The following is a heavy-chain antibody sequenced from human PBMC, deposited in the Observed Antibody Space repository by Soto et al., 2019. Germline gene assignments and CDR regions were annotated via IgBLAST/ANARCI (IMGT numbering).Heavy chain of an antibody. CDR2: VYYGGST. CDR1: GGSISSSSYY. V-gene: IGHV4-39*01. CDR3: AGGDYYHSSGYYFYYYTIDV. D-gene: IGHD3-22*01. J-gene: IGHJ6*02. Sequence: PSETLSLTCTVSGGSISSSSYYWGWIRQPPGKGLEWIGNVYYGGSTYYNPSLKSRVTISVETSKSQFSLKLSSVTAADTAVYYCAGGDYYHSSGYYFYYYTIDVRAQRTTVTGSS.